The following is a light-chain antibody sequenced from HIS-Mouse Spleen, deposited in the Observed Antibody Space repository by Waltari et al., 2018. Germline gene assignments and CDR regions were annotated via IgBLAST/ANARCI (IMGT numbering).Light chain of an antibody. Sequence: IVLTQSPAPLSWSPGERATLTCRASQSVSSYLAWYQQKPGQAPRLLIYDASNRATGIPARFSGSGSGTDFTLTISSLEPEDFAVYYCQQRSNRPPYTFGQGTKLEIK. CDR2: DAS. J-gene: IGKJ2*01. CDR1: QSVSSY. V-gene: IGKV3-11*01. CDR3: QQRSNRPPYT.